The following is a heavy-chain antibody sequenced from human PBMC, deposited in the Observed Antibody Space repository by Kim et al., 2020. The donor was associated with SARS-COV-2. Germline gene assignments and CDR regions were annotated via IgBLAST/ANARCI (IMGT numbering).Heavy chain of an antibody. J-gene: IGHJ3*02. V-gene: IGHV3-74*01. CDR3: ASLSEDFDI. CDR2: MSRDGSST. Sequence: GGSLRLSCAASGFTFSSYWMHWVRQAPGKGLVWVALMSRDGSSTNYADSVKGRFTVSRDNAKNKLYLQMNSLRAEDTAVYYCASLSEDFDIWGQGTLVTVSS. CDR1: GFTFSSYW. D-gene: IGHD3-9*01.